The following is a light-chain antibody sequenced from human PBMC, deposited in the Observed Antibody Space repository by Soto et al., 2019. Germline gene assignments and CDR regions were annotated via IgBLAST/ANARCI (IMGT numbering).Light chain of an antibody. CDR3: QQAYRTPWT. CDR1: QNIGLS. J-gene: IGKJ1*01. V-gene: IGKV1-39*01. CDR2: ATS. Sequence: DIQMTQSPTSLSASIGDRVTITCRASQNIGLSLNWLQQKPRRAPQLLIYATSRLHSGVPSRFSGSGSGTDFTLTISSLQPEDFATYYCQQAYRTPWTFGQGTKVDIK.